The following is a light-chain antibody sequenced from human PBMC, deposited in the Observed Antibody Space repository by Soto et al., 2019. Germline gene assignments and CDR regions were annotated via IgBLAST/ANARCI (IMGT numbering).Light chain of an antibody. CDR3: SSYTITSTRL. CDR1: SSDIGAFDL. V-gene: IGLV2-14*01. Sequence: QSALTQPASVSGSPGQSITISCTGTSSDIGAFDLVSWYQQHPGKAPKVMIYDVNIRPSGVSSRFSGSKSGNMASLAISGLQAEDEADYYCSSYTITSTRLFGTGTKLTVL. J-gene: IGLJ1*01. CDR2: DVN.